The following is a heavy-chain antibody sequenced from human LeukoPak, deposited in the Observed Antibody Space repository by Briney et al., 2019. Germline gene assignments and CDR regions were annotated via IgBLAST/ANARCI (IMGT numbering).Heavy chain of an antibody. V-gene: IGHV1-2*02. CDR3: ARTYYYGSGSYSFYGMDV. CDR1: GYTFTGYK. J-gene: IGHJ6*02. Sequence: ASVKVSCKASGYTFTGYKMHGWRKPPGQGFGGWDWINPNSGGTNYAQKFQGRVTMTRDTSISTAYMELSRLRSDDTAVYYCARTYYYGSGSYSFYGMDVWGQGTTVTVSS. CDR2: INPNSGGT. D-gene: IGHD3-10*01.